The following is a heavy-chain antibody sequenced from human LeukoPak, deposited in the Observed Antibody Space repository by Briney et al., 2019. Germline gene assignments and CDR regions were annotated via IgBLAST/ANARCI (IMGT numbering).Heavy chain of an antibody. J-gene: IGHJ4*02. CDR2: IKSKTNGETT. CDR3: TSDDPVNRS. CDR1: GFAFSNAW. Sequence: GGSVRLSCVASGFAFSNAWMSWVRQAPGKGLEWVGRIKSKTNGETTDYAAPLKGRFTISRDDSKNTLFLQVNTLKTEDTAMYYCTSDDPVNRSWGQGTLVTVSS. V-gene: IGHV3-15*01.